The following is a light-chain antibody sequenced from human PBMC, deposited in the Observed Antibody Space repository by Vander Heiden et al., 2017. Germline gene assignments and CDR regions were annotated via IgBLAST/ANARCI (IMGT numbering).Light chain of an antibody. V-gene: IGKV1-39*01. Sequence: DIQMTVSPSPLSVSVGDSVTITCRASQSISSYLNWFQQKPRKPRKPLIYAASRLQSWDPSRFSGSGSGADFTLTISSLQPEDFATYYCQQSYSTPGLSVWFGQGTKLEIK. CDR1: QSISSY. CDR2: AAS. CDR3: QQSYSTPGLSVW. J-gene: IGKJ2*01.